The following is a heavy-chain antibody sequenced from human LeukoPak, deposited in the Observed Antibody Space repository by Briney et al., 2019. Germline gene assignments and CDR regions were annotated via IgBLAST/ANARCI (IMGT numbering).Heavy chain of an antibody. V-gene: IGHV4-4*08. CDR1: GGSISSYY. J-gene: IGHJ5*02. CDR3: ARDRITGTTDWFDP. D-gene: IGHD1-20*01. Sequence: SETLSLTCTVSGGSISSYYWSWIRQPPGKGLEWIGRIYTSGSTNYNPSLKSRVTISVDTSKNQFSLELSSVTAADTAVYYCARDRITGTTDWFDPWGQGTLVTVSS. CDR2: IYTSGST.